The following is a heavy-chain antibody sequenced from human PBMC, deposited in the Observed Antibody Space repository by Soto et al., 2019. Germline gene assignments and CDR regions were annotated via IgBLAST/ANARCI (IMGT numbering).Heavy chain of an antibody. CDR1: GGTFSSYA. CDR2: IIPIFGTA. J-gene: IGHJ6*02. D-gene: IGHD2-15*01. V-gene: IGHV1-69*01. CDR3: ARRTSHCSGGSCYDYYYGMDV. Sequence: QVQLVQCGAEVKKPESSVKVSCKASGGTFSSYAISWVRQAPGQGLEWMGGIIPIFGTANYAQKFQGRVTITADESTSTAYMELSSLRSEDTAVYYCARRTSHCSGGSCYDYYYGMDVWGQGTTVTVSS.